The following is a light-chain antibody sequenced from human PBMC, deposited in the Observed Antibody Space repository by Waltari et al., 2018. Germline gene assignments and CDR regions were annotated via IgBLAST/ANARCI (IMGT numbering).Light chain of an antibody. CDR1: QSISSY. CDR2: AAS. V-gene: IGKV1-39*01. Sequence: DIQMTQSPSSLSASVGDRVTITCRASQSISSYLNWYQQKPGKAPKLLIYAASSLQSGVPSRFSGSGSGTDFTLTISSLQPEDFATYYCQQDYISPWTFGQGTTVEV. CDR3: QQDYISPWT. J-gene: IGKJ1*01.